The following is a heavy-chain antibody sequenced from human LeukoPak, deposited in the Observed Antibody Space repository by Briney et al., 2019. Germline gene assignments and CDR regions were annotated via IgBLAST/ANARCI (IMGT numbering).Heavy chain of an antibody. V-gene: IGHV3-30*18. D-gene: IGHD5-24*01. CDR2: ISYDGSNK. J-gene: IGHJ4*02. CDR3: AKDARDALFDY. CDR1: GFTVSSNY. Sequence: PGGSLRLSCAASGFTVSSNYMSWVRQAPGKGLEWVAVISYDGSNKYYADSVRGRFTISRDNSKNTLYLQMNSLRAEDTAVYYCAKDARDALFDYWGQGTLVTVSS.